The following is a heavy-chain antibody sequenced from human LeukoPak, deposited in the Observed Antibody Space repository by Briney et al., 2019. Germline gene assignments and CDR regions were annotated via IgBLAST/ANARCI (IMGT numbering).Heavy chain of an antibody. CDR2: IIPIFGTA. Sequence: ASVKVSCKASGGTFSSYAIIWVRQAPGQGLEWMGGIIPIFGTANYAQKFQGRVTITADESTSTAYMELSSLRSEDTAVYYCARVADYYDSSGYYFWFDPWGQGTLVTVSS. V-gene: IGHV1-69*01. CDR3: ARVADYYDSSGYYFWFDP. D-gene: IGHD3-22*01. CDR1: GGTFSSYA. J-gene: IGHJ5*02.